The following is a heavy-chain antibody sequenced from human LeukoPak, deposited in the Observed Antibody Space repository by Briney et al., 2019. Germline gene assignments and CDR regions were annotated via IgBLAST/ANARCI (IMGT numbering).Heavy chain of an antibody. CDR2: IIQDGSAK. Sequence: PGGSLRLSCEGSGFNFGSYWMSWVRQGPRKGLEWVANIIQDGSAKYYVDSVKERFTIYRDNATNSVWLQMNSLRVEDTGVYYCARSVWPEDYWGHGTVVSVSS. D-gene: IGHD1-14*01. V-gene: IGHV3-7*01. J-gene: IGHJ4*01. CDR1: GFNFGSYW. CDR3: ARSVWPEDY.